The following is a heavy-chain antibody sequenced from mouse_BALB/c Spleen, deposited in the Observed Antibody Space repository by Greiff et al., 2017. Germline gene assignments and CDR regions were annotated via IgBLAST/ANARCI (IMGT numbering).Heavy chain of an antibody. V-gene: IGHV3-6*02. D-gene: IGHD1-2*01. J-gene: IGHJ3*01. CDR2: ISYDGSN. CDR3: ARGVTTAAWFAY. Sequence: VQLKESGPGLVKPSQSLSLTCSVTGYSITSGYYWNWIRQFPGNKLEWMGYISYDGSNNYNPSLKNRISITRDTSKNQFFLKLNSVTTEDTATYYCARGVTTAAWFAYWGQGTLVTVSA. CDR1: GYSITSGYY.